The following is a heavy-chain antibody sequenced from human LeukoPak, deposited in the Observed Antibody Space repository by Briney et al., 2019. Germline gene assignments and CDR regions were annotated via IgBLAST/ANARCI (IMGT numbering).Heavy chain of an antibody. J-gene: IGHJ4*02. V-gene: IGHV4-39*01. Sequence: PSETLSLTCTVSGGSVSSSIYYWGWIRQPPGKGLEWIGSIYYSGSTSYNPSLKGRVTISVDTSKNQFSLKLTSVTAADTAVYYCASRNNILTGYVFDFWGQGTLVTVSS. D-gene: IGHD3-9*01. CDR1: GGSVSSSIYY. CDR2: IYYSGST. CDR3: ASRNNILTGYVFDF.